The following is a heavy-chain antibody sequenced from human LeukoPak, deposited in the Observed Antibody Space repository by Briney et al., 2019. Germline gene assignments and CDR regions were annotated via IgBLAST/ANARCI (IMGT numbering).Heavy chain of an antibody. Sequence: GGSLRLSCAASGFTFSSYAMHWVRQAPGKGLEWVAVISYDGSNKYYADSVKGRFTISRDNAKNSLYLQMNSLRAEDTAVYYCARGDLGSPFDYWGQGTLVTVSS. CDR2: ISYDGSNK. CDR3: ARGDLGSPFDY. D-gene: IGHD1-26*01. CDR1: GFTFSSYA. J-gene: IGHJ4*02. V-gene: IGHV3-30*04.